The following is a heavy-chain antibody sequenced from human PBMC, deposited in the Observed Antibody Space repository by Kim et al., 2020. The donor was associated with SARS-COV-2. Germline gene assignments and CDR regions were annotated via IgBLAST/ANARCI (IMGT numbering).Heavy chain of an antibody. J-gene: IGHJ3*02. D-gene: IGHD3-10*01. V-gene: IGHV3-53*01. CDR3: ARVNYYGSGSPDAFDI. Sequence: VQGRYTNSRDNSKNTLYLKMNSLRAEDTAVYYCARVNYYGSGSPDAFDIWGQGTMVTVSS.